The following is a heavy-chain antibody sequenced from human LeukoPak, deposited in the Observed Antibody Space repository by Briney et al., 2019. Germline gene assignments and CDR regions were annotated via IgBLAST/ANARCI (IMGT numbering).Heavy chain of an antibody. D-gene: IGHD3/OR15-3a*01. V-gene: IGHV4-39*01. J-gene: IGHJ4*02. CDR2: IYYSGST. Sequence: SETLSLTCTVSGGSISGSFYYWGWIRQPPGKGLEWIGSIYYSGSTYYNPSLKSRVTISVDTFKNQFSLNLSSVTAADTAVYYCARRGLIDYWGQGTLVTVSS. CDR3: ARRGLIDY. CDR1: GGSISGSFYY.